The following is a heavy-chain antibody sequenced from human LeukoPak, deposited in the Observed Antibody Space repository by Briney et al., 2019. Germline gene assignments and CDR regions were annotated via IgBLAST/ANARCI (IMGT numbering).Heavy chain of an antibody. Sequence: SETLSLTCTVSGGSISSSSYYWGWIRQPPGKGLEWIGSIYYSGSTYYNPSLKSRVTISVDTSKNQFSLKLSSVTAADTAVYYCARADDPLGFFDFFWGQGTLVTVSS. CDR1: GGSISSSSYY. D-gene: IGHD3-9*01. CDR3: ARADDPLGFFDFF. CDR2: IYYSGST. J-gene: IGHJ4*02. V-gene: IGHV4-39*01.